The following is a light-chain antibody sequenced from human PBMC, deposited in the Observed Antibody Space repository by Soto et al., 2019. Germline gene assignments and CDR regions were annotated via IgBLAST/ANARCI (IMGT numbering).Light chain of an antibody. J-gene: IGKJ2*01. CDR2: TAS. Sequence: DIQMTQSPSSLSASVGDGVTITCRASQTISSSLNWYQQKPGKAPKLLIYTASSLQSGVPSRFSSSGSGTGFTLTIRSLQPEDFATYYCQQSYSTLYTFGQGTKLEIK. CDR3: QQSYSTLYT. V-gene: IGKV1-39*01. CDR1: QTISSS.